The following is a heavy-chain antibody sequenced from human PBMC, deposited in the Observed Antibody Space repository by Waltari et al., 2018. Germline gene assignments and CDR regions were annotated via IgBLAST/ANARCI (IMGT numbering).Heavy chain of an antibody. V-gene: IGHV3-30*18. D-gene: IGHD1-26*01. CDR2: IWYDGSNK. Sequence: QVQLLESGGGVVQPGRSLRLSCAASGFTFRSYGMHWVHQAPGKGLEWVAVIWYDGSNKYYADSVKGRFTISRDNSKNTLYLQMNSLRAEDTAVYYCAKHSGSYYFDYWGQGTLVTVSS. J-gene: IGHJ4*02. CDR3: AKHSGSYYFDY. CDR1: GFTFRSYG.